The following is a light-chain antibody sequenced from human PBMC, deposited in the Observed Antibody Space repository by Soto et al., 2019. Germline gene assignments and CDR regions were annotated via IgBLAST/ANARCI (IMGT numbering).Light chain of an antibody. CDR1: QSISSW. V-gene: IGKV1-5*03. J-gene: IGKJ1*01. CDR2: KAS. CDR3: QQDYNYPRT. Sequence: IPMTQSPSTLSASVGDRVTITCRASQSISSWLAWYQQKPGKAPKLLIYKASSLESGVPSRFSGSGSGTEFTLTISSLQPDDFATYYCQQDYNYPRTFGQGTKVDIK.